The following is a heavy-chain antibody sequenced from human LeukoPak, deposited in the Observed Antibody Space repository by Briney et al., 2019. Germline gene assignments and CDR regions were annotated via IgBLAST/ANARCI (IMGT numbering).Heavy chain of an antibody. CDR3: ARIQGFCSSTSCGIDY. D-gene: IGHD2-2*01. CDR2: IIPIFGTA. V-gene: IGHV1-69*06. CDR1: GGTFSSYA. Sequence: SVKVSCKASGGTFSSYAISWVRQAPGQGLEWMGGIIPIFGTANYAQKFQGRVTITADKSTSTAYMELRSLRSEDTAVYYCARIQGFCSSTSCGIDYWGQGTLVTVSS. J-gene: IGHJ4*02.